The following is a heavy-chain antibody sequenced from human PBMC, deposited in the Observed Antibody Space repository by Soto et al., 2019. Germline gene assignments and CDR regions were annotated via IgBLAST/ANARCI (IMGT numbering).Heavy chain of an antibody. J-gene: IGHJ4*02. D-gene: IGHD3-10*01. CDR2: INGDGSFT. CDR1: GFTFSNYW. CDR3: AGVGGGSGNFDY. V-gene: IGHV3-74*01. Sequence: GGSLRLSCGASGFTFSNYWMHWVRQAPGEGLVWVSRINGDGSFTRFADSVKGRFTISRDNAKNTLYLQMNSLRVDDTAVYYCAGVGGGSGNFDYWGQGTLVTVSS.